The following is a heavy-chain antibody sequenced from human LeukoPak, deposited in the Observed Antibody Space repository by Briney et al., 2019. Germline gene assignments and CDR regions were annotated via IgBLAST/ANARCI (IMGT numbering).Heavy chain of an antibody. CDR3: ARGLDDNWGYFDL. Sequence: GGSLRLSCAASGFTFSSYAMSWVRQAPGKGLEWVSAISGSGGSTYYADSVKGRFTISRDNSKNTLYLQMNSLRAEDTAVYYCARGLDDNWGYFDLWGRGTLVTVSS. V-gene: IGHV3-23*01. J-gene: IGHJ2*01. CDR1: GFTFSSYA. D-gene: IGHD7-27*01. CDR2: ISGSGGST.